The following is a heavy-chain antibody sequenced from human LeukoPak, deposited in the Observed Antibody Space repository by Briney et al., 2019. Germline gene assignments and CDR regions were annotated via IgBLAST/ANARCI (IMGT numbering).Heavy chain of an antibody. J-gene: IGHJ3*02. Sequence: GGSLRLSCTASGFTFGDYAMGWVRQAPGKGLEWVSGINWNGGRTGYADSVKGRFTISRDNAKNSLYLQMNSLRAEDTALYHCARGFGGTDAFDIWGQGTMVTVSS. CDR1: GFTFGDYA. CDR3: ARGFGGTDAFDI. D-gene: IGHD2-15*01. V-gene: IGHV3-20*01. CDR2: INWNGGRT.